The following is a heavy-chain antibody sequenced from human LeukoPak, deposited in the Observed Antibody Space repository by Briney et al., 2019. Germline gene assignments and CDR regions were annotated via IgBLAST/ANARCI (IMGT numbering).Heavy chain of an antibody. CDR1: GYTFTSYY. J-gene: IGHJ4*02. V-gene: IGHV1-46*01. CDR3: AALRDFDY. CDR2: INPSGGST. Sequence: ASVKVSCKASGYTFTSYYMHWVRQAPGQGLEWMGIINPSGGSTSYAQKFQGRVTMTRDMSTSTAYMELSRLRSDDTAVYYCAALRDFDYWGQGTLVTVSS.